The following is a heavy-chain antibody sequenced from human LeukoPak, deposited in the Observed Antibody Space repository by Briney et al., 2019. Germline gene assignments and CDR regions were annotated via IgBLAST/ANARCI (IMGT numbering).Heavy chain of an antibody. CDR3: ARSAVVPHDRSYYYYYMDV. CDR1: GGTFSTYT. J-gene: IGHJ6*03. CDR2: IIPIFGAA. Sequence: SVKVSCKASGGTFSTYTISWVRQAPGQGLEWLGRIIPIFGAANYAQKFQGRVTITTDESTSTAYMELSSLRSEDTAVYYCARSAVVPHDRSYYYYYMDVWGKGTTVTVSS. D-gene: IGHD3-22*01. V-gene: IGHV1-69*05.